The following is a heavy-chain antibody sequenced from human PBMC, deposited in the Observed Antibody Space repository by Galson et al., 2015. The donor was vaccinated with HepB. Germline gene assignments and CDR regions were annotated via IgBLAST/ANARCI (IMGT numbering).Heavy chain of an antibody. D-gene: IGHD3-10*01. V-gene: IGHV2-5*02. CDR3: AHRGFGSGSFRRWFDP. Sequence: PALVKPTQTLTLTCTFSGFSLSSSGVGVGWIRQPPGKALGWLALIYWDDDELYNPSLKNRLTITKDTSKNQVVLTMTNMDPVDTATYFCAHRGFGSGSFRRWFDPWGQGTLVTVSS. CDR2: IYWDDDE. CDR1: GFSLSSSGVG. J-gene: IGHJ5*02.